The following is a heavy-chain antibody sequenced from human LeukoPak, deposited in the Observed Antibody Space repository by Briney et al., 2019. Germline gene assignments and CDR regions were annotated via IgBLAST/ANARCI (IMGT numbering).Heavy chain of an antibody. CDR3: ARGTDQLLSIWFDP. V-gene: IGHV1-69*04. Sequence: AASVRVSCKASGGTFSSYAIRWVRQAPGQGLEWMGRIIPILGIANYAQKFQGRVTITADKSTSTAYMELSSLRSEDTAVYYCARGTDQLLSIWFDPWGQGTLVTVSS. D-gene: IGHD2-2*01. CDR1: GGTFSSYA. J-gene: IGHJ5*02. CDR2: IIPILGIA.